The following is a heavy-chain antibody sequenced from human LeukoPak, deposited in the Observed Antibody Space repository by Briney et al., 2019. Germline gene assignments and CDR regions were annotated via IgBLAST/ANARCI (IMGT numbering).Heavy chain of an antibody. Sequence: SEPLSLTCTVSGGSINSFYWTWIRQPAGKGLEWIGRIYSSGSTNFNPSLKSRVTMSVDTSKNQFSLRLSSVTAADTAAYFCARENWRSKSIDFDSWGQGTLVTVSS. D-gene: IGHD6-6*01. V-gene: IGHV4-4*07. CDR2: IYSSGST. CDR3: ARENWRSKSIDFDS. J-gene: IGHJ4*02. CDR1: GGSINSFY.